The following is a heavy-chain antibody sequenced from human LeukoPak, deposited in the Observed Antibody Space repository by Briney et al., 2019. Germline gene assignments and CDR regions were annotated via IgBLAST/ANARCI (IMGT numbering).Heavy chain of an antibody. V-gene: IGHV3-33*01. J-gene: IGHJ6*02. CDR3: AVADGGMDV. CDR2: IWYDGSKK. Sequence: GGSLRLSCAASGFSFSSYGMHWVRQAPGKGLEWVAVIWYDGSKKYYADSVKGRFIISRDNSKNTLYLQMNSLRAEDTAVYYCAVADGGMDVWGQGTTVTVSS. CDR1: GFSFSSYG. D-gene: IGHD6-19*01.